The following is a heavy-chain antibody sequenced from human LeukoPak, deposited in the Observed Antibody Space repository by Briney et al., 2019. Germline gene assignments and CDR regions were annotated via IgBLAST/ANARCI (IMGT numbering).Heavy chain of an antibody. CDR1: GGSISSYY. Sequence: SETLSLTCTVSGGSISSYYWSWTRQPPGKGLEWIGYIYYSGSTNYNPSLKSRVTISVDTSKNQFSLKLSSVTAADTAVYYCARRASSAQGLWYFDLWGRGTLVTVSS. V-gene: IGHV4-59*08. D-gene: IGHD3-22*01. CDR2: IYYSGST. J-gene: IGHJ2*01. CDR3: ARRASSAQGLWYFDL.